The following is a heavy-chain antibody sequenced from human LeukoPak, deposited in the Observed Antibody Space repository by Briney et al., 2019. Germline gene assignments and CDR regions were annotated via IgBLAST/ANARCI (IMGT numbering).Heavy chain of an antibody. CDR3: ASGFRIGFGDPLGYYYMDV. J-gene: IGHJ6*03. D-gene: IGHD3-10*01. CDR1: GGSISSYY. Sequence: SETLSLTCTVSGGSISSYYWSWIRQPPGKGLEWIGYIYYSGSTNYNPSLKSRVTISVDTSKNQFSLKLSSVTAADTAVYYCASGFRIGFGDPLGYYYMDVWGKGTTVTVSS. CDR2: IYYSGST. V-gene: IGHV4-59*08.